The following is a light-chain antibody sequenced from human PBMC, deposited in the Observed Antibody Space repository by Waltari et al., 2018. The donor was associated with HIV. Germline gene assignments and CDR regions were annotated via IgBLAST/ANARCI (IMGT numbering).Light chain of an antibody. J-gene: IGKJ1*01. CDR3: QLYGSSPQT. Sequence: EIVLMQSPGTLSLSSGERVTLSCRASQSVSSSYLSWYYQHTGQAPRLLIYGASSRATGIPDRFSGSGSGTDFTLTISRLEPEDFAVYYCQLYGSSPQTFGQGTKVEIK. CDR1: QSVSSSY. CDR2: GAS. V-gene: IGKV3-20*01.